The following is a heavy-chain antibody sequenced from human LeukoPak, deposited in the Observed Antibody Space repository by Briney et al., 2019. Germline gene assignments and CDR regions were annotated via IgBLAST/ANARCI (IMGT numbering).Heavy chain of an antibody. CDR2: IYIDGTDT. V-gene: IGHV3-74*01. Sequence: GXXRLSCGASGFTFNSYWFHWVGQAPGKGVGGVSRIYIDGTDTIYVESVKGGFAISREKAKKTLYLQMERLRGEETAVYYCARGGYFHGFDIWGQGTMVTVSS. CDR1: GFTFNSYW. CDR3: ARGGYFHGFDI. J-gene: IGHJ3*02. D-gene: IGHD5-12*01.